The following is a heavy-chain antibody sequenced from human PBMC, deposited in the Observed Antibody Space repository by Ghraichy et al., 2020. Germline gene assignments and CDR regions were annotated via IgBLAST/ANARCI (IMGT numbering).Heavy chain of an antibody. J-gene: IGHJ5*02. Sequence: SETLSLTCTVSGGSISSSSYYWGWIRQPPGKGLEWIGSIYYSGSTYYNPSLKSRVTISVDTSKNQFSLKLSSVTAADTAVYYCAPTGCSSTSCYNPGGGPWGQGTLVTVSS. CDR2: IYYSGST. V-gene: IGHV4-39*01. D-gene: IGHD2-2*02. CDR3: APTGCSSTSCYNPGGGP. CDR1: GGSISSSSYY.